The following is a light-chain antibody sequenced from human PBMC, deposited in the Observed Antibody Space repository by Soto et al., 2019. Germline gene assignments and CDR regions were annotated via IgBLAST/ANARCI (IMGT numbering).Light chain of an antibody. CDR1: SSDVGGYNS. CDR3: ISYSSSSTYV. V-gene: IGLV2-14*03. Sequence: SVLTQPESLSWSPGQSITISCTGNSSDVGGYNSVSWYQHRPGKAPKLLIYDVSDRPSGVSSRFSGSKSGNTASLTISGLQDEDEADYYCISYSSSSTYVFGTGTKVTVL. J-gene: IGLJ1*01. CDR2: DVS.